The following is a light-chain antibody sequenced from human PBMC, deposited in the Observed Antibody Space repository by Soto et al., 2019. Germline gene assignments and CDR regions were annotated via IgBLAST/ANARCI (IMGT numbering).Light chain of an antibody. CDR3: GTWDNTLSAGV. CDR1: GSNIGNGY. CDR2: DND. Sequence: QSVLTQPPSVSAAPGQKVTISCSGSGSNIGNGYVSWYQQLPGTAPKLFIYDNDKRPSGIPDRFSGSKSGTSATLGITGLQTGDEADYYCGTWDNTLSAGVFGGGTKVTVL. J-gene: IGLJ3*02. V-gene: IGLV1-51*01.